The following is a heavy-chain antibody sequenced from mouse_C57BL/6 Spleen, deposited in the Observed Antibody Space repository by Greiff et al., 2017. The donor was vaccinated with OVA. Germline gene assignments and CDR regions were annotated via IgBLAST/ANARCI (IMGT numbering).Heavy chain of an antibody. D-gene: IGHD4-1*01. CDR3: ARGEDWDYGNWYFDV. V-gene: IGHV1-72*01. CDR1: GYTFTSYW. CDR2: IDPNSGGT. Sequence: VQLQQPGAELVKPGASVKLSCKASGYTFTSYWMHWVKQRPGRGLEWIGRIDPNSGGTKYNEKFKSKATLTVDKPSSTAYMQLSSLTSEDSAVYYCARGEDWDYGNWYFDVWGTGTTVTVSS. J-gene: IGHJ1*03.